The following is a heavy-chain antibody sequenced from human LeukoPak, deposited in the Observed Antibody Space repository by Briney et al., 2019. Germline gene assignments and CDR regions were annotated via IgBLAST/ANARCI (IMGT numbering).Heavy chain of an antibody. D-gene: IGHD3-3*01. CDR2: INHSGST. CDR1: GGSFSGYY. CDR3: ARARSAWFDP. V-gene: IGHV4-34*01. J-gene: IGHJ5*02. Sequence: SETLSLTCAVYGGSFSGYYWSWIRQAPGKGLEWIGEINHSGSTNYNPSLKSRVTISVDTSKNQFSLKLSSVTAADTAVYYCARARSAWFDPWGQGTLVTVSS.